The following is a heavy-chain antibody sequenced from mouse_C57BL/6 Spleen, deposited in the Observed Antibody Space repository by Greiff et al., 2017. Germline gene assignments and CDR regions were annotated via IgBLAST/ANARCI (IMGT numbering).Heavy chain of an antibody. CDR3: ASYYAMDY. V-gene: IGHV1-69*01. CDR1: GYTFTSYW. J-gene: IGHJ4*01. Sequence: QVQLQQPGAELVMPGASVKLSCKASGYTFTSYWMHWVKQRPGQGLEWIGEIDPSDSYTTYNQKFKGKSTLTVDKSSSTAYMQLSSLTSEDSAVYYCASYYAMDYWGQGTSVTVSS. CDR2: IDPSDSYT.